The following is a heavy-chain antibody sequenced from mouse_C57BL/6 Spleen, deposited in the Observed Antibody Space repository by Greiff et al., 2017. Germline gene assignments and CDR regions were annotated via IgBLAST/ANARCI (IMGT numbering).Heavy chain of an antibody. V-gene: IGHV1-55*01. J-gene: IGHJ2*01. Sequence: VQLQQPGAELVKPGASVKLSCKASGYNFTSYWITRVKQRPGQGLVWIGDIYPGSGSTNYNEKFKSKATLTVDTSSSTAYMQLSSLTSEDAAVYCCARNYDCDYWGQGTTLTVSS. D-gene: IGHD2-1*01. CDR3: ARNYDCDY. CDR1: GYNFTSYW. CDR2: IYPGSGST.